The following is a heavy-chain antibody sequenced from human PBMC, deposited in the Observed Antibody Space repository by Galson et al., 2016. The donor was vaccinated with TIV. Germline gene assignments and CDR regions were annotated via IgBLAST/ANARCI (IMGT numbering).Heavy chain of an antibody. CDR2: VILIFGTA. V-gene: IGHV1-69*13. J-gene: IGHJ4*02. CDR1: GGIFSGYA. CDR3: ARDQELYSSSWYYY. Sequence: SVKVSCKASGGIFSGYAISWVRQAPGQGLEWMGRVILIFGTATYAQKFQGRVTITADESTSTAYMELSSLRSEDTAVYYCARDQELYSSSWYYYWGQGTLVTVSS. D-gene: IGHD6-13*01.